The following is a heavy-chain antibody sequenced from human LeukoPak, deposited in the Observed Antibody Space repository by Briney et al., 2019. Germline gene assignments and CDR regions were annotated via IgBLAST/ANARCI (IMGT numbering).Heavy chain of an antibody. CDR2: IIPILGIA. CDR3: ARQWLTVMDV. D-gene: IGHD6-19*01. V-gene: IGHV1-69*04. J-gene: IGHJ6*02. Sequence: SVNVSCKASGGTFSSYAISWVRQAPGQGLERMGRIIPILGIANYAQKFPGRVTITADKSTRTAYMELSRLRSDDTAVYYCARQWLTVMDVWGQGTSVTVSS. CDR1: GGTFSSYA.